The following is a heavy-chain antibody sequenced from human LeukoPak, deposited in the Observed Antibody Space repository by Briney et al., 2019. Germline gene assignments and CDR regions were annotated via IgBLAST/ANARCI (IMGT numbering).Heavy chain of an antibody. CDR1: VFTSSNVW. CDR3: TTFDYAAFLI. Sequence: VGCLRLSCADSVFTSSNVWMSWARHAPWKRLELVGRIKSKTDGGTRDYAAPVKGRFTISRDDSKNTLYLQMNSLKTEDTAVYYCTTFDYAAFLIWGQGTMSPSLQ. V-gene: IGHV3-15*01. CDR2: IKSKTDGGTR. J-gene: IGHJ3*02. D-gene: IGHD4/OR15-4a*01.